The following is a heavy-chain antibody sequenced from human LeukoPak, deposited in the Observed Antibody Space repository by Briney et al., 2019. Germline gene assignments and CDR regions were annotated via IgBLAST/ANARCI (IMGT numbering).Heavy chain of an antibody. D-gene: IGHD2/OR15-2a*01. CDR1: GFTVSSNY. J-gene: IGHJ4*02. CDR2: IYSGGST. Sequence: GGSLRLSCAASGFTVSSNYMSWVRQAPGKGLEWVSVIYSGGSTYYADSVKGRFTISKDNAKNTVYLQMNSLRAEDTAVYYCVSFYETYWGRGTLVTVSS. CDR3: VSFYETY. V-gene: IGHV3-53*01.